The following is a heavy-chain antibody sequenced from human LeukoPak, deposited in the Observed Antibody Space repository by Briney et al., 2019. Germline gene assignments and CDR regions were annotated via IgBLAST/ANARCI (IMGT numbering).Heavy chain of an antibody. D-gene: IGHD2-2*01. CDR1: GGTFSSYA. V-gene: IGHV1-69*06. CDR2: IIPIFGTA. J-gene: IGHJ5*02. Sequence: GASVTVSCTASGGTFSSYAISWVRQAPGQGLEWMGGIIPIFGTANYAQKFQGRVTITADKSTSTAYMELSSLRSEDTAVYYCAREGYCSSTSCFNWFDPWGQGTLVTVSS. CDR3: AREGYCSSTSCFNWFDP.